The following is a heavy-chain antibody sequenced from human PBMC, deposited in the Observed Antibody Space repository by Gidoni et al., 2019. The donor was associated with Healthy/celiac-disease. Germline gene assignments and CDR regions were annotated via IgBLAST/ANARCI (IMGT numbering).Heavy chain of an antibody. D-gene: IGHD6-13*01. CDR3: AKDMSALQQTDSSSFDY. J-gene: IGHJ4*02. CDR1: GSTFDDHA. CDR2: IIWNSGSI. V-gene: IGHV3-9*01. Sequence: EVQLVASGGGLVQPGRSLSLSCAASGSTFDDHAMHWVRQAPGKGLEWVSGIIWNSGSIGYADSVKGRFTISRDNAKNSLYLQMNSLRAEDTALYYCAKDMSALQQTDSSSFDYWGQGTLVTVSS.